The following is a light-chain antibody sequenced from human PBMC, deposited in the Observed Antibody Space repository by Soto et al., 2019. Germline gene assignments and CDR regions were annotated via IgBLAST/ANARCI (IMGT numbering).Light chain of an antibody. CDR3: QQSYYTLFT. CDR2: AAS. J-gene: IGKJ4*01. V-gene: IGKV1-39*01. Sequence: DIQMTQSPSSLSASVGDRVTITCRASQSVSNFLSWYQQEPGKAPKLLIYAASSLQSGVPSRFSGSGSGTDFTLTISSPQPEDFATYYCQQSYYTLFTFGGGTKVEIK. CDR1: QSVSNF.